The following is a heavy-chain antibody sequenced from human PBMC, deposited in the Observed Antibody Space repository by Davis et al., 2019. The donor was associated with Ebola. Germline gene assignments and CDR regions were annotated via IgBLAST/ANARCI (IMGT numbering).Heavy chain of an antibody. D-gene: IGHD6-19*01. CDR3: ARDPSGWYYFDY. CDR2: INAGNGNT. J-gene: IGHJ4*02. Sequence: ASVKVSCKASGYTFTSYGITWVRQAPGQGLEWMGWINAGNGNTKYSQKFQGRVTITRDTSASTAYMELSSLRSEDTAVYYCARDPSGWYYFDYWGQGTLVTVSS. CDR1: GYTFTSYG. V-gene: IGHV1-3*01.